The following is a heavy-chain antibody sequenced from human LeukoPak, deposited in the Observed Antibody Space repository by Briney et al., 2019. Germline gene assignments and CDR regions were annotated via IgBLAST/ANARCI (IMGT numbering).Heavy chain of an antibody. CDR3: ARDISLGAFDI. Sequence: GGSLRLSCAASGFTFSSYSMNWVRQAPGKGLEWVSSISSSSSYIYYADSVKGRFTISRDNAKNSLYLQMNSLRAEDTAVYYCARDISLGAFDIWGQGTMVTVSS. D-gene: IGHD7-27*01. CDR2: ISSSSSYI. V-gene: IGHV3-21*01. J-gene: IGHJ3*02. CDR1: GFTFSSYS.